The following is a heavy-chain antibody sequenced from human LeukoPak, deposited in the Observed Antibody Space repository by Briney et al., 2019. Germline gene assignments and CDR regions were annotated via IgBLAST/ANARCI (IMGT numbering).Heavy chain of an antibody. J-gene: IGHJ4*02. CDR2: ISGSGGST. D-gene: IGHD3-22*01. CDR3: ASYYYDSSGYYYRPAYYFDY. V-gene: IGHV3-23*01. Sequence: TGGSLRLSCAASGFTFSSYAMSWVRQAPGKGLEWVSAISGSGGSTYYADSVKGRFTISRDNSKNTLYLQMNSLRAEDTAVYYCASYYYDSSGYYYRPAYYFDYWGQGTLVTVSS. CDR1: GFTFSSYA.